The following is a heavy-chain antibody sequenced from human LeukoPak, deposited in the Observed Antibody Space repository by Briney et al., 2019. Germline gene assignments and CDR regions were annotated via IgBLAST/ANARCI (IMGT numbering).Heavy chain of an antibody. CDR1: GYSISSGYY. V-gene: IGHV4-38-2*01. CDR3: ARATYYYALGSHFYYFDY. J-gene: IGHJ4*02. D-gene: IGHD3-10*01. CDR2: IYHSGST. Sequence: SETLSLTCAVSGYSISSGYYWGWIRQPPGKGLEWIGSIYHSGSTYYNPSLKSRVTISVDTSKNQFSLKLTSVTAADTAVYYCARATYYYALGSHFYYFDYWGQGTLVTVSS.